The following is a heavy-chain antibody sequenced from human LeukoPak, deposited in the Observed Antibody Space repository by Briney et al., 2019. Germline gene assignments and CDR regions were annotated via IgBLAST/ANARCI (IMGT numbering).Heavy chain of an antibody. CDR2: ISVSGSTT. CDR3: AKANHCSAGNCYSFDY. J-gene: IGHJ4*02. D-gene: IGHD2-15*01. CDR1: GFTFSSYA. V-gene: IGHV3-23*01. Sequence: SGGSLRLSCAASGFTFSSYAMSWVRRAPGKGLKWVSAISVSGSTTFYADSVKGRFTISRDNSKNTLYLQMNSLRAEDTAVYYCAKANHCSAGNCYSFDYWGQGTLVTVSS.